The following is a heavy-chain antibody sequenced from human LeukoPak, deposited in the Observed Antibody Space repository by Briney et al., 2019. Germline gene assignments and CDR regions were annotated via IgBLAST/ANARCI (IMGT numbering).Heavy chain of an antibody. J-gene: IGHJ4*02. Sequence: GGSLRLSCAGSGFSVSLNYMTWVRQAPGKGLEWVSLIYRDGSTYYADSVKGRFTISRDNSKNTLYLQMNSLRAEDTAVYYCARGQQLVPLFDLWGQGTLVTVSS. V-gene: IGHV3-66*02. CDR2: IYRDGST. CDR3: ARGQQLVPLFDL. D-gene: IGHD6-13*01. CDR1: GFSVSLNY.